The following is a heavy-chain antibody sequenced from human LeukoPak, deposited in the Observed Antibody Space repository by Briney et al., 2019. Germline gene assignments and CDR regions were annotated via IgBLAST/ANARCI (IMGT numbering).Heavy chain of an antibody. D-gene: IGHD1-26*01. CDR1: GGTFSSYA. J-gene: IGHJ4*02. V-gene: IGHV1-18*01. Sequence: ASVKVSCKASGGTFSSYAISWVRQAPGQGLEWMGWISAYNGNTNYAQKLQGRVTMTTDTSTSTAYMELRSLRCDDTAVYYCARVVGATLEGLFDYWGQGTLVTVSS. CDR2: ISAYNGNT. CDR3: ARVVGATLEGLFDY.